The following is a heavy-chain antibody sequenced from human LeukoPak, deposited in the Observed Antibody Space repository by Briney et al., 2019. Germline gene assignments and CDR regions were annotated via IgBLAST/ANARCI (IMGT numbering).Heavy chain of an antibody. V-gene: IGHV4-59*01. D-gene: IGHD5-18*01. J-gene: IGHJ6*02. CDR2: IYYSGST. Sequence: SETLSLTCTVSGGSISSYYWSWIRQPPGKGLEWIGYIYYSGSTNYNPSLKSRVTISVVTSKNQFSLKLSSVTAADTAVYYCARGIQQLPIGYYGMDVWGQGTTVTVSS. CDR3: ARGIQQLPIGYYGMDV. CDR1: GGSISSYY.